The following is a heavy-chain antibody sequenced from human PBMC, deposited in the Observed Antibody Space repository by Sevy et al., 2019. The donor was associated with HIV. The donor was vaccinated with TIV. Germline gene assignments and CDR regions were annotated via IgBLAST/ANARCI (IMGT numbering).Heavy chain of an antibody. CDR1: GFSFRRYA. Sequence: GGSLRLSCEASGFSFRRYAMHWVRQAPGKGLEWLTVISYDGRNEYYVDSVKGRFTISRDNSKNTLYLQMNSRRPEDTAIYYWARDGGGDYFDYWGQGTLVTVSS. V-gene: IGHV3-30*04. J-gene: IGHJ4*02. CDR3: ARDGGGDYFDY. D-gene: IGHD3-10*01. CDR2: ISYDGRNE.